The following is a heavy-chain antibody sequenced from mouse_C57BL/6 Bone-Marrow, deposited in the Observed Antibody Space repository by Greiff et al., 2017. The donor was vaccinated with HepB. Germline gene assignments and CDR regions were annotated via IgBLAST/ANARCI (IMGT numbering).Heavy chain of an antibody. D-gene: IGHD4-1*01. CDR2: INPYNGGT. J-gene: IGHJ2*01. V-gene: IGHV1-19*01. CDR1: GYTFTDYY. CDR3: ATGRNYFDY. Sequence: QLQESGPVLVKPGASVKMSCKASGYTFTDYYMNWVKQSHGKSLEWIGVINPYNGGTSYNQKFKGKATLTVDKSSSTAYMELNSLTSEDSAVYYCATGRNYFDYWGQGTTLTVSS.